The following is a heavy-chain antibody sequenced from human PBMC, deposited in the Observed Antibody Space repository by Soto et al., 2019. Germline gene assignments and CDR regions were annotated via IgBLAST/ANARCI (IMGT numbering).Heavy chain of an antibody. Sequence: GSLKISCKGSRYSFTAYWITWVRQMPGKGLEWMGRIDPSDSYTNYSPSFQGHVTISADKSISTAYLQWSSLKASDTAMYYCARPSGSSSSFMYVWGQGTTVTASS. D-gene: IGHD6-13*01. CDR2: IDPSDSYT. V-gene: IGHV5-10-1*01. J-gene: IGHJ6*02. CDR3: ARPSGSSSSFMYV. CDR1: RYSFTAYW.